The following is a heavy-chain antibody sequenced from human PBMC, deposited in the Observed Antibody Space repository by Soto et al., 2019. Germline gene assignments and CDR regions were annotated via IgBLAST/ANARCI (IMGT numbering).Heavy chain of an antibody. Sequence: ASVKVSCKASGYIFTSYYIHWVRQAPGQGLEWMGWINPFDGSRMFAQSFQGRVTMTRDTSTSTVYMEVSSLRSEDTAVYYCARGIVVVPAAYSHDYYYYGMDVWG. CDR1: GYIFTSYY. D-gene: IGHD2-2*01. V-gene: IGHV1-46*03. J-gene: IGHJ6*02. CDR3: ARGIVVVPAAYSHDYYYYGMDV. CDR2: INPFDGSR.